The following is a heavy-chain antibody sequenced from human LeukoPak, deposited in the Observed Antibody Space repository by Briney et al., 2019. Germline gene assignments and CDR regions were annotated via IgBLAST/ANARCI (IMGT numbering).Heavy chain of an antibody. J-gene: IGHJ4*02. Sequence: ASVKVSCKASGYTFTSYAMRWVRQAPGQRLEWMGWINPNSGGTNYAQKFQGRVTMTRDTSISTAYMELSRLRSDDTAVYYCARVWDVDSYGSGSYSHYFDYWGQGTLVTVSS. CDR2: INPNSGGT. V-gene: IGHV1-2*02. CDR3: ARVWDVDSYGSGSYSHYFDY. CDR1: GYTFTSYA. D-gene: IGHD3-10*01.